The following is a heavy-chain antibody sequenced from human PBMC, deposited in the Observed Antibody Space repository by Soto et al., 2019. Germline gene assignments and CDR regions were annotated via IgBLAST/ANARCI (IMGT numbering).Heavy chain of an antibody. J-gene: IGHJ4*02. Sequence: SETLSLTCAVSGGSFTSNNWWTWVRQPPGQGLEWIGEIYRTGSTNYSPSLKSRVTITLDKSENQFSLKVTSLTAADTAVYYCASRDPGTSVDYWGQGTLVTVSS. CDR3: ASRDPGTSVDY. D-gene: IGHD1-7*01. CDR2: IYRTGST. CDR1: GGSFTSNNW. V-gene: IGHV4-4*02.